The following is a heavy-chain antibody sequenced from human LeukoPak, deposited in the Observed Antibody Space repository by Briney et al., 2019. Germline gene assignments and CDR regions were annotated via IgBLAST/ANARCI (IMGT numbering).Heavy chain of an antibody. J-gene: IGHJ3*02. V-gene: IGHV3-23*01. CDR2: ISGSGGST. CDR3: AKSRGDYVWGSYPSAFDI. D-gene: IGHD3-16*01. CDR1: GFTFSSYA. Sequence: PGGSLRLSCAASGFTFSSYAMHWVRQAPGKGLEWVSAISGSGGSTYYADSVKGRFTISRDNSKNTLYLQMNSLRAEDTAVYYCAKSRGDYVWGSYPSAFDIWGRGTMVTVSS.